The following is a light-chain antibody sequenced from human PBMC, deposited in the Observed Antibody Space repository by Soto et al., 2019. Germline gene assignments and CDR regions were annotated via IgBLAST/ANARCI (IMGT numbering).Light chain of an antibody. CDR2: GNS. CDR3: QSYDSSLSGWV. J-gene: IGLJ3*02. V-gene: IGLV1-40*01. CDR1: SYNIGAGYD. Sequence: QAVVTQPPSVSGAPGQRVTISCTGSSYNIGAGYDVHWYQQLPGTAPKLLIYGNSNRPSGVPDRFSGSKSGTSASLAITGLQAGDEADYYCQSYDSSLSGWVFGGGTKLTVL.